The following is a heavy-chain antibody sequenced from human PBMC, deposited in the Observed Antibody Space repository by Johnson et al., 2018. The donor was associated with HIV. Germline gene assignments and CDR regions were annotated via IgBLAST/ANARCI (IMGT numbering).Heavy chain of an antibody. CDR2: ISYDGSNK. Sequence: QVQLVESGGGVVQPGGSLRLSCAASGFTFSSYAMHWVRQAPGKGLEWVAVISYDGSNKYYADSVKGRFTISRDNSKNTLYLQMNSLRAEDTAVYYCAQIWYSSSSDAFDIWGQGTMVTVSS. CDR3: AQIWYSSSSDAFDI. CDR1: GFTFSSYA. J-gene: IGHJ3*02. V-gene: IGHV3-30*04. D-gene: IGHD6-13*01.